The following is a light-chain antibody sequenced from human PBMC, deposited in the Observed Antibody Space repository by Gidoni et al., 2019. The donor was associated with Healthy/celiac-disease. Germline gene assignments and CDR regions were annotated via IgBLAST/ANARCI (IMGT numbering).Light chain of an antibody. V-gene: IGKV1-39*01. CDR2: AAS. J-gene: IGKJ1*01. Sequence: DIQMTQSPSSLSASVGDRVTITCRASQSISSYLNWYQQKPGKAPKLLIYAASSLQTGVPSRVSGSGSGTDFTLTISSLQPEDFATYYCQQSYSTPRTFGRXTKVEIK. CDR3: QQSYSTPRT. CDR1: QSISSY.